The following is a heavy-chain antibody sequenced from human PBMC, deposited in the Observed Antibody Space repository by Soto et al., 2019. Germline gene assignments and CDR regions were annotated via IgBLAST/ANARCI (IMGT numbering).Heavy chain of an antibody. CDR2: ISWNSGSI. V-gene: IGHV3-9*01. CDR1: GFTFDDYA. Sequence: PGGSLRLSCAASGFTFDDYAMHWVRQAPGKGLEWVSGISWNSGSIGYADSVKGRFTISRDNAKNSLYLQMNSLRAEDTALYYCAKILAIWGSYRRDAFDIRGQGTMVTVSS. CDR3: AKILAIWGSYRRDAFDI. J-gene: IGHJ3*02. D-gene: IGHD3-16*02.